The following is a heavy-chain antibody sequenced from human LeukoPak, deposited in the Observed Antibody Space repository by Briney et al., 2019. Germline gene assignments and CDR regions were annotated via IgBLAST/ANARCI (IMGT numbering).Heavy chain of an antibody. CDR3: AKGAVTGTTLGALFDI. V-gene: IGHV3-30*18. D-gene: IGHD1-7*01. J-gene: IGHJ3*02. Sequence: PGGSLRLSCAASGFTFSSYGMHWVRQAPGKGLEWVAVISYDGSNKYYADSVKGRFTISRDNSKNTLYLQMNSLRAEDTAVYYCAKGAVTGTTLGALFDIWGQGTMVTVSS. CDR2: ISYDGSNK. CDR1: GFTFSSYG.